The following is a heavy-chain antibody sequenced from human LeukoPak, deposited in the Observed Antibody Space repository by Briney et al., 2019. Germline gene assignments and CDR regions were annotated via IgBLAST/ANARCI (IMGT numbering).Heavy chain of an antibody. V-gene: IGHV3-23*01. CDR2: ISGSGGST. CDR3: AKDYYYDFWSGYYTMDY. J-gene: IGHJ4*02. D-gene: IGHD3-3*01. CDR1: GFTFSSYA. Sequence: GGSLRLSCAASGFTFSSYAMSWVRQAPGKGLEWVSAISGSGGSTYYADSVKGRFNISRDNSKNTVYLQMNSLRADDTAVYYCAKDYYYDFWSGYYTMDYWGEGTLVTVSS.